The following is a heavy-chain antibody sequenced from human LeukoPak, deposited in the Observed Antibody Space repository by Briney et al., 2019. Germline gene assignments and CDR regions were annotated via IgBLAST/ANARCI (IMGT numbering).Heavy chain of an antibody. CDR3: ARGGYSSSWYGDFDY. D-gene: IGHD6-13*01. J-gene: IGHJ4*02. CDR2: IYYSGST. Sequence: PSETLSLTCTVSGASISSYYWSWIRQPPGKGLEWIGYIYYSGSTNYNPSLKSRVTISVDTSKNQFSLKLSSVTAADAAVYYCARGGYSSSWYGDFDYWGQGTLVTVSS. CDR1: GASISSYY. V-gene: IGHV4-59*12.